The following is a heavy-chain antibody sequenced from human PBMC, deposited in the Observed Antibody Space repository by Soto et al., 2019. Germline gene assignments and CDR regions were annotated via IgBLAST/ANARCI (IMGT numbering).Heavy chain of an antibody. CDR3: ARVLRDCGGDCYDDYYYGMDV. Sequence: AVKFSCKASGGTFSSYAISWVRQAPGQGLEWMGGIIPIFGTANYAQKFQGRVTMTADKSTSTAYMELSSLRSEDTDVYYCARVLRDCGGDCYDDYYYGMDVWG. V-gene: IGHV1-69*06. CDR2: IIPIFGTA. D-gene: IGHD2-21*02. CDR1: GGTFSSYA. J-gene: IGHJ6*02.